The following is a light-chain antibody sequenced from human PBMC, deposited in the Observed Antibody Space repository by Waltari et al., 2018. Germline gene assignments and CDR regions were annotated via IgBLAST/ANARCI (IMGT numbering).Light chain of an antibody. J-gene: IGKJ1*01. V-gene: IGKV2-30*01. CDR3: QHYNAYRT. Sequence: DVVMTQSPLSLPVTLGQPASISCRSSQSLVYSDGNTYLNWFQQRPGQSPRRLIYKVSNRDSGVPDRFSGSGSGTDFTLTINSLQPDDFATYYCQHYNAYRTFGQGTKVEIK. CDR1: QSLVYSDGNTY. CDR2: KVS.